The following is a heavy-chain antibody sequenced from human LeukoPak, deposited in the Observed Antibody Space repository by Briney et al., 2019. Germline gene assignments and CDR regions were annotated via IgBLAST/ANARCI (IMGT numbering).Heavy chain of an antibody. V-gene: IGHV3-21*01. CDR2: ISSSSSYI. Sequence: GGSLRLSCAASGFTFSSYSMNWVRQAPGKGLEWVSSISSSSSYIYYADSVKGRFTISRDNSKNTLYLQMNSLRAEDTAVYYCANGGTPCSSTSCYRADAFDIWGQGTMVTVSS. J-gene: IGHJ3*02. CDR1: GFTFSSYS. CDR3: ANGGTPCSSTSCYRADAFDI. D-gene: IGHD2-2*02.